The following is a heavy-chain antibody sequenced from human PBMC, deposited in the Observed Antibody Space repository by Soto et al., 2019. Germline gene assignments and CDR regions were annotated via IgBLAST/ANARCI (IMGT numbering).Heavy chain of an antibody. D-gene: IGHD6-13*01. CDR1: GGSFGGYY. CDR3: ARAPLQAYLAAPARHFDY. J-gene: IGHJ4*02. Sequence: SETLSLTCAVYGGSFGGYYWNWIRQPPGKGLEWIGEINHSGSTKYNPSLKSRVTISVDMSKSQFSLKLRSVTAADTAVYYCARAPLQAYLAAPARHFDYWGQGTLVTVSS. V-gene: IGHV4-34*01. CDR2: INHSGST.